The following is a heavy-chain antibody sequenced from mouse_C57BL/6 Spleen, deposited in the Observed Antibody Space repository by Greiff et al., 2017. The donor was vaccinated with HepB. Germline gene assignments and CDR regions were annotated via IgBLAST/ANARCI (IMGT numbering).Heavy chain of an antibody. D-gene: IGHD3-3*01. CDR2: INPGSGGT. Sequence: VQLVESGAELVRPGTSVKVSCKASGYAFTNYLIEWVKQRPGQGLEWIGVINPGSGGTNYNEKFKGKATLTADKSSSTAYMQLSSLTSEDSAVYFCARGGPRFDYWGQGTTLTVSS. V-gene: IGHV1-54*01. CDR1: GYAFTNYL. J-gene: IGHJ2*01. CDR3: ARGGPRFDY.